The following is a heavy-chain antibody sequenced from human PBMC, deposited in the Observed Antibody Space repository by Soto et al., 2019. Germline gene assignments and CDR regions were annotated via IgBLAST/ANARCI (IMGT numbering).Heavy chain of an antibody. Sequence: EVQLLESGGGLVQPGGSLRLSCAASGFTFSNYAMSWVRQAPGKGLEWVSSISSTGGTTYYADSVRGRFTIYRDSSKNTLYLQMNSLRADDTAVYYCAKAGSSGWTIYYYFDHWGQGTLVTVSS. D-gene: IGHD6-19*01. J-gene: IGHJ4*02. CDR2: ISSTGGTT. V-gene: IGHV3-23*01. CDR3: AKAGSSGWTIYYYFDH. CDR1: GFTFSNYA.